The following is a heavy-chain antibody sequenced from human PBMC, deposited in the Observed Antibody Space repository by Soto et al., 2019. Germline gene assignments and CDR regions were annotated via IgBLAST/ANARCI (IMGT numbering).Heavy chain of an antibody. J-gene: IGHJ4*01. Sequence: PGGTMRLSCAASGFTFSDYALIWIRTVPGKGLQWVSGLYGNGGGVHSADSVKGRFTISRDNSAYSAYLQMYNLRVEDTVVYYYSIDAVPFDGIWLAHDWLQGT. CDR1: GFTFSDYA. CDR3: SIDAVPFDGIWLAHD. CDR2: LYGNGGGV. V-gene: IGHV3-23*01. D-gene: IGHD3-9*01.